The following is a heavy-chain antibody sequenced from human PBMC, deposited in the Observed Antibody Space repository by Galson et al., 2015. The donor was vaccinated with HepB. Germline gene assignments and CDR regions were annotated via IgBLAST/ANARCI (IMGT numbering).Heavy chain of an antibody. V-gene: IGHV1-3*01. CDR1: GYTFTSYA. Sequence: SVKVSCKASGYTFTSYAMHWVRQAPGQRLEWMGWINAGNGNTKYSQKFQGRVTITRDTSASTAYMELSSLRPEDTAVYYCARAPAVLLFDYWGQGTLVTVSS. D-gene: IGHD6-6*01. CDR3: ARAPAVLLFDY. CDR2: INAGNGNT. J-gene: IGHJ4*02.